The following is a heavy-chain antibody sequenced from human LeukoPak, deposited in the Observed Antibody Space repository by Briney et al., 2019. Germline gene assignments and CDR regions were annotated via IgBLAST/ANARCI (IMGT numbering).Heavy chain of an antibody. CDR3: ARDRGAGDDAFDI. Sequence: GSLRLSCAASGFTFSSYSMNWVRQAPGKGLEWVSSISSSSSYIYYADSVKGRFTISRDNAKNSLYLQMNSLRAEDTAVYYCARDRGAGDDAFDIWGQGTMVTVSS. V-gene: IGHV3-21*01. CDR1: GFTFSSYS. CDR2: ISSSSSYI. D-gene: IGHD7-27*01. J-gene: IGHJ3*02.